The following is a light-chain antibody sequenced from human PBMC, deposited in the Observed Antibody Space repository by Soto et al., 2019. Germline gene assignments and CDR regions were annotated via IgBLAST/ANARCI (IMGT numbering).Light chain of an antibody. Sequence: EIVMTQSPATLSVSPGERATLSCRASHSVSSDLAWYQQKPGQAPRLLIHGTFTRATGIPDRFSGSGSGTDFTLTISRLEPEDFAVYYCQQYGSSPWTFGQGTKVDIK. J-gene: IGKJ1*01. CDR3: QQYGSSPWT. CDR1: HSVSSD. CDR2: GTF. V-gene: IGKV3-20*01.